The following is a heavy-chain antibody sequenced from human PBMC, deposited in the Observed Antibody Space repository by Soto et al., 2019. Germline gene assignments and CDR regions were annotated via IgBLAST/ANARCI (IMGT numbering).Heavy chain of an antibody. D-gene: IGHD3-10*01. CDR3: ARWGMVRGGWFDP. CDR1: GGSISSYY. CDR2: IYYSGST. J-gene: IGHJ5*02. Sequence: SETLSLTCTVSGGSISSYYWSWIRQPPGKGLEWIGYIYYSGSTNYNPSLKSRVTISVDTSKNQFSLKLSSVTAADTAVYYCARWGMVRGGWFDPWGQGTLVTVSS. V-gene: IGHV4-59*01.